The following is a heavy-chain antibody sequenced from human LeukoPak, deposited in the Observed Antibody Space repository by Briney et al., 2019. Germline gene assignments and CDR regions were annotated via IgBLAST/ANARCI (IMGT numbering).Heavy chain of an antibody. D-gene: IGHD2-15*01. V-gene: IGHV4-59*11. Sequence: SETLSLTCSVSGGSISTHYYNWIRQSPGKGLEWIGRISYSGSTNYNPSLQSRVTISIDTSKNQFSLKLSSVTAADTAVYYCARGLRRAATLNWFDPWGQGTLVTVSS. CDR3: ARGLRRAATLNWFDP. CDR2: ISYSGST. J-gene: IGHJ5*02. CDR1: GGSISTHY.